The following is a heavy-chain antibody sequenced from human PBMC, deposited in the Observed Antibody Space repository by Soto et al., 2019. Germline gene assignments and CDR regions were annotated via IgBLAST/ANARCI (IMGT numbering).Heavy chain of an antibody. D-gene: IGHD3-22*01. CDR3: ARAYDSNGNHAFDI. Sequence: SETLSLTCTVSGGSISGYFWSWIRQPAGKGLDWIGRIYSSGSTNYNPSLNSRITMSVDTSKNQFSLKLSSVSAADTAVYYCARAYDSNGNHAFDIWGQGTLVTVSS. CDR1: GGSISGYF. V-gene: IGHV4-4*07. J-gene: IGHJ3*02. CDR2: IYSSGST.